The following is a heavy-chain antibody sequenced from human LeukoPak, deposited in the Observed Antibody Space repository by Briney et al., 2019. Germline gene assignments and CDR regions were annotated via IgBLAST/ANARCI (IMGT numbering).Heavy chain of an antibody. Sequence: ASVKVSCKASGYTFTGYYMHWVRQAPGQGLEWMGWINPNSVGTNYAQKFQGRVTMTRDTSISTAYMELSRLRSDDTAVYYCARQGNRKRFDYWGQGTLFTVSS. D-gene: IGHD1-14*01. V-gene: IGHV1-2*02. CDR3: ARQGNRKRFDY. CDR2: INPNSVGT. J-gene: IGHJ4*02. CDR1: GYTFTGYY.